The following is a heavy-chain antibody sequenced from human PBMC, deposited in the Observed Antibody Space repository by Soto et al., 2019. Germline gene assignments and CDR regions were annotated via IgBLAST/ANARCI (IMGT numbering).Heavy chain of an antibody. V-gene: IGHV3-23*01. CDR1: GFTFSSYA. CDR2: ISGSGGST. Sequence: GGSLRFSCAASGFTFSSYAMSWVRQAPGKGLEWVSAISGSGGSTYYADSVKGRFTISRDNSKNTLYLQMNSLRAEDTAVYYCAKDQTVVVASFDYWGQGTLVTVSS. J-gene: IGHJ4*02. D-gene: IGHD2-21*01. CDR3: AKDQTVVVASFDY.